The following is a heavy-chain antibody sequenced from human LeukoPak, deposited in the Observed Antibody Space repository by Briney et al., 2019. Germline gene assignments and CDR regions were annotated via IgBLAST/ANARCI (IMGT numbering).Heavy chain of an antibody. Sequence: ASVKVSCKASGYTFTSYGINGVRQAPGQGLQWLAWMNPYIGNTDTAHNFLARVTITRNTSISTAYMDLTSLRSEDTAVHYCPRSSTSNWLAPWGQGTLVTVSS. CDR1: GYTFTSYG. D-gene: IGHD2-2*01. CDR2: MNPYIGNT. J-gene: IGHJ5*02. V-gene: IGHV1-8*01. CDR3: PRSSTSNWLAP.